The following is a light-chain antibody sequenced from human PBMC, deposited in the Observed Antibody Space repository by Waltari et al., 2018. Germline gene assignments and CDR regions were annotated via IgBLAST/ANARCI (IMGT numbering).Light chain of an antibody. Sequence: QSALTQPRSVSGSPGQSVTISCTGTSSAVGGYDYVPWYQQHPSKAPKVMIYDVNKRPSGVPDRFSGSKSGNTASLTISGLQAEDEADYCCCSYAGSYTFVFGGGTKLTVL. CDR1: SSAVGGYDY. CDR3: CSYAGSYTFV. J-gene: IGLJ3*02. V-gene: IGLV2-11*01. CDR2: DVN.